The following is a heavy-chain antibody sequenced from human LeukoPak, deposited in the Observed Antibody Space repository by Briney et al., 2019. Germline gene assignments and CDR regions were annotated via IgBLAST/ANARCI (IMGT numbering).Heavy chain of an antibody. J-gene: IGHJ4*02. CDR2: IIPICGTA. V-gene: IGHV1-69*05. CDR1: GGTFSSYA. CDR3: ARVVYYDFWSGYPDY. D-gene: IGHD3-3*01. Sequence: ASVKVSCKASGGTFSSYAISWVRQAPGQGLEWMGGIIPICGTANYAQKFQGRVTITTDESTSTAYMELSSLRSEDTAVYYCARVVYYDFWSGYPDYWGQGTLVTVSS.